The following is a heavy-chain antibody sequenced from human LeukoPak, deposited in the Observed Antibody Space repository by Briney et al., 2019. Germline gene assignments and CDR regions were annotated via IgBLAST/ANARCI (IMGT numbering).Heavy chain of an antibody. CDR1: SGSISSYY. J-gene: IGHJ4*02. D-gene: IGHD6-6*01. V-gene: IGHV4-4*09. CDR3: ARHEYSSSSHFDY. Sequence: PSETLSLTCTVSSGSISSYYWSWIRQPPGKGLEWIGYIYTSGSTNYNPSLKSRVPISVDTSKNRFSLKLSSVTAADTAVYYGARHEYSSSSHFDYWGQGTLVTVSS. CDR2: IYTSGST.